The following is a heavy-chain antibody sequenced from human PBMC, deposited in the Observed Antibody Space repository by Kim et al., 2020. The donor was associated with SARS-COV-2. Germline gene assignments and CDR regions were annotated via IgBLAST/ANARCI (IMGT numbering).Heavy chain of an antibody. J-gene: IGHJ4*02. V-gene: IGHV3-15*01. D-gene: IGHD6-19*01. CDR3: TIDGWG. CDR1: GITFSNAW. CDR2: IKSKDYGETI. Sequence: GGSLRLSCAASGITFSNAWLSWVRQAPGKGLEWVARIKSKDYGETIDYAAPVKGRFTISRDDSKNTLFLQMSSLKTEDTAVYYCTIDGWGWGQGTLVTVSS.